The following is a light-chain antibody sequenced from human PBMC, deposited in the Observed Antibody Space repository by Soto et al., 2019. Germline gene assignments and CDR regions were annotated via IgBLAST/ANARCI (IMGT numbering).Light chain of an antibody. J-gene: IGLJ1*01. CDR1: SSDVGGYNY. Sequence: QAVVTQPASVSGSPGQSITISCTGTSSDVGGYNYVSWYQQLPGKAPKLMIYDVSIRPSGVSNRFSGSKSGNTASLTISGLQAEDEADYYCSSYTSSSTYVFGTGTKVTVL. CDR2: DVS. V-gene: IGLV2-14*01. CDR3: SSYTSSSTYV.